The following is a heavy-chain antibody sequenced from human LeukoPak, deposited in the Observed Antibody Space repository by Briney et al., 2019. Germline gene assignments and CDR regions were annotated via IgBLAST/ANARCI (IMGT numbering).Heavy chain of an antibody. J-gene: IGHJ4*02. Sequence: PGGSLRLSCADSGFTFSNYWMSWVRQAPGKGLEWVSGISGSGAGTYYADSVKGRFTISRDNSKNTLYLQMNSLRAEDTAVYYCAKMVREFYTISYYFDYWGQGTLVTVSS. CDR2: ISGSGAGT. CDR3: AKMVREFYTISYYFDY. V-gene: IGHV3-23*01. D-gene: IGHD2-8*01. CDR1: GFTFSNYW.